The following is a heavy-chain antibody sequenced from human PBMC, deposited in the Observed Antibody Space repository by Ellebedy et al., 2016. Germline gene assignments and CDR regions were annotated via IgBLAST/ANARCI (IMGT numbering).Heavy chain of an antibody. V-gene: IGHV3-7*01. CDR2: IYQDGSVQ. CDR1: GFSFRSYW. D-gene: IGHD4-17*01. Sequence: GGSLRLSCAASGFSFRSYWMSWVRQAQGKGLEWVANIYQDGSVQYYLDSVKGRFTISSDKAINSLFLQMNSLKAGETDVYYCARKGSYGDYAVQVNSWFDRWGRGTLVTVSS. J-gene: IGHJ5*02. CDR3: ARKGSYGDYAVQVNSWFDR.